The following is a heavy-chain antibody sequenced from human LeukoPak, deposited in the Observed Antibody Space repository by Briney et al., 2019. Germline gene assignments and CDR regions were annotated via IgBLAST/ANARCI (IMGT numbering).Heavy chain of an antibody. J-gene: IGHJ4*02. CDR3: ARGGYDSSGYYSYYFDY. V-gene: IGHV1-69*06. Sequence: SVKVSCKASGGTFSSYAISWVRQAPGQGLEWMGGIIPIFGTANYAQKFQGRATITADKSTSTAYMELSSLRSEDTAVYYCARGGYDSSGYYSYYFDYWGQGTLVTVSS. D-gene: IGHD3-22*01. CDR2: IIPIFGTA. CDR1: GGTFSSYA.